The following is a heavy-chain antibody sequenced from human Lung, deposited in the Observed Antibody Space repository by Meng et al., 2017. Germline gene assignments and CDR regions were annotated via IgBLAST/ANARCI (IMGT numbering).Heavy chain of an antibody. Sequence: QVHLLQSGSEVKKHGAGGRVSCKASGYTFGSYGICWVRQAPGQGLEWMGWFVNYVDTYPAPKFQGRVTMTTDTHTNTAFMELRSLTSDDTAVYYCASGTPGRSYCDYWGQGTLVTVSS. CDR3: ASGTPGRSYCDY. V-gene: IGHV1-18*01. CDR2: FVNYVDT. CDR1: GYTFGSYG. D-gene: IGHD2-15*01. J-gene: IGHJ4*02.